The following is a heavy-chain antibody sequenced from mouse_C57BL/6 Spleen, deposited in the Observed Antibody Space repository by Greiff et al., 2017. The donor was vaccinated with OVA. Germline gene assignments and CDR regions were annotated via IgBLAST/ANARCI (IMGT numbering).Heavy chain of an antibody. J-gene: IGHJ4*01. CDR3: AREGYGGYSNYGMDY. CDR1: GYTFTDYY. D-gene: IGHD2-5*01. Sequence: VQLQQSGPVLVKPGASVKMSCKASGYTFTDYYMNWVKQSHGKSLEWIGVINPYNGGTSYNQKFKGKATLTVDKSSSTAYMELNSLTSEDSAVYYCAREGYGGYSNYGMDYWGQGTSVTVSS. CDR2: INPYNGGT. V-gene: IGHV1-19*01.